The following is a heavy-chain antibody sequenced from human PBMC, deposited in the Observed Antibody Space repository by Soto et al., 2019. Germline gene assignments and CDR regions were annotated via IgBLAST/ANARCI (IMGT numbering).Heavy chain of an antibody. V-gene: IGHV1-18*01. CDR1: GYTFTSYG. D-gene: IGHD5-18*01. J-gene: IGHJ6*02. Sequence: GASVKVCCKASGYTFTSYGISWVRQAPGQGLEWMGWISAYNGNTNYAQKLQGRVTMTTDTSTSTAYMELRSLRSDDTAVYYCARDLRDTAMDYYYYYGMDVWGQGTTVTVSS. CDR2: ISAYNGNT. CDR3: ARDLRDTAMDYYYYYGMDV.